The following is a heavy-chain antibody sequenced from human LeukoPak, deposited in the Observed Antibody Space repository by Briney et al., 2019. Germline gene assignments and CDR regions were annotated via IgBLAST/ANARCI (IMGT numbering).Heavy chain of an antibody. J-gene: IGHJ4*02. CDR1: GFTFTSSA. CDR2: FDPEDGET. CDR3: ANLFDFLSGPPG. D-gene: IGHD3-3*01. V-gene: IGHV1-24*01. Sequence: GASVKVSCKASGFTFTSSAMHWVRQAPGKGLEWMGGFDPEDGETIYAQKFQGRVTMTEDTSTDTAYMELSSLRSEDTAVYYCANLFDFLSGPPGWGQGTLVTVSS.